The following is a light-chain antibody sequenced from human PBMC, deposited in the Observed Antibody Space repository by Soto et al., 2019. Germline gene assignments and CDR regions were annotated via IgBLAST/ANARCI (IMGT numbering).Light chain of an antibody. J-gene: IGKJ1*01. CDR2: DAS. CDR3: QQYYIYWT. Sequence: DIQMTQSPSTLSASVGDRVTITCRASQTISNWLAWYQQKPGKAPKLLIYDASSLEGGVPSRFRGRGFGTEFTLTLSSLQPDDFAPYSGQQYYIYWTFGQGTRVDIK. CDR1: QTISNW. V-gene: IGKV1-5*01.